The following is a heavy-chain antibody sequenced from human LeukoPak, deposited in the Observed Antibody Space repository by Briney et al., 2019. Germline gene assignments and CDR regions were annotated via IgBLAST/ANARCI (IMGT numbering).Heavy chain of an antibody. V-gene: IGHV3-30*02. J-gene: IGHJ4*02. CDR2: IRYDGSNK. CDR3: AKDQSLLEWSPFDY. D-gene: IGHD3-3*01. CDR1: GFTFSSYG. Sequence: PGGSLRLSCAASGFTFSSYGMHWVRQAPGKGLEWVAFIRYDGSNKYYADSVKGRFTISRDNSKNTLYLQMNSLRAEDTAVYYCAKDQSLLEWSPFDYWGQGTLVTVSS.